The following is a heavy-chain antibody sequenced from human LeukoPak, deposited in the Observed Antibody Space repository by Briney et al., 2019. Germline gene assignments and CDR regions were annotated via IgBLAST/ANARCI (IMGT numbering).Heavy chain of an antibody. J-gene: IGHJ6*03. V-gene: IGHV3-21*04. D-gene: IGHD2-15*01. CDR2: ISISSNYI. CDR3: ARALRYCSGGNCYSGGLGYMDV. CDR1: GFSFSSYS. Sequence: GGSLRLSCAASGFSFSSYSMKWVRQAPGKGLEWVSSISISSNYIYYADSVKGRFTISRDNAKNSLYLQMNSLRAEDTAVYYCARALRYCSGGNCYSGGLGYMDVWGKGTTVTISS.